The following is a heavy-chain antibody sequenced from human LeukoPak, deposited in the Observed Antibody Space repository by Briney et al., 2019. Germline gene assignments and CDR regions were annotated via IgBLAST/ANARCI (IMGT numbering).Heavy chain of an antibody. CDR3: ARGDCYYYYMDV. Sequence: GGSLRLSCAACGFTLSSYSMNWVRQAPGKGLEWVSYISSSSTTIYYADSVKGRFTISRDNAKNSLYLQMNSLRAEDTAVYYCARGDCYYYYMDVWGKGTTVTVSS. J-gene: IGHJ6*03. CDR2: ISSSSTTI. CDR1: GFTLSSYS. V-gene: IGHV3-48*01.